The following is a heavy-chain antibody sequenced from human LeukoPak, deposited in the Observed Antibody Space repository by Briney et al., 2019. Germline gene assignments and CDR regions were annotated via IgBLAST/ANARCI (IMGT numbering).Heavy chain of an antibody. V-gene: IGHV3-30*18. CDR3: AKGGRVYCSGGSCHRLDY. Sequence: GGSLRLSCAASQFTFSSYGMHWVRQAPGKGLEWVAVISYDGSNKYYADSVKGRFTISRDNSKNTLYLQMNSLRAEDTAVYYCAKGGRVYCSGGSCHRLDYWGQGTLVTVSS. D-gene: IGHD2-15*01. CDR2: ISYDGSNK. CDR1: QFTFSSYG. J-gene: IGHJ4*02.